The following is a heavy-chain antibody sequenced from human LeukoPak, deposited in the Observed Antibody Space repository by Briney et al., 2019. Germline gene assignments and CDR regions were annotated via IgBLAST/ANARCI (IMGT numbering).Heavy chain of an antibody. CDR3: ASGPFLTFDHTPEGYYHYYMDV. J-gene: IGHJ6*03. D-gene: IGHD1-14*01. V-gene: IGHV1-69*13. Sequence: ASVKVSCKASGGTFNTYAITWVRQAPGQGLEWLGGIVPMFDTTNYGQKFQGRLTITADPSTSTAYMELSSLRSEDTAVYYCASGPFLTFDHTPEGYYHYYMDVWGPGTTVTTSS. CDR1: GGTFNTYA. CDR2: IVPMFDTT.